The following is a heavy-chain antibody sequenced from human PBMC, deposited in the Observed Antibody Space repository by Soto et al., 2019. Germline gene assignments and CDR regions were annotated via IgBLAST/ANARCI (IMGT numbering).Heavy chain of an antibody. Sequence: ASVKVSCKASGYTFANYGISWVRQAPGQGLEWMGWISGNNGATNYAPKVQDRITMTLDTSTGVASMALRSLRSDDTAIYYCVRDLKYLRVTGNWFDSRGKGTLVTVSX. V-gene: IGHV1-18*04. J-gene: IGHJ5*01. CDR2: ISGNNGAT. D-gene: IGHD1-1*01. CDR3: VRDLKYLRVTGNWFDS. CDR1: GYTFANYG.